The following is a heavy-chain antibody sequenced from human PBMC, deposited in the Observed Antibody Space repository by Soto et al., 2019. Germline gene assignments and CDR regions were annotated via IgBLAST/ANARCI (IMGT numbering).Heavy chain of an antibody. Sequence: ASVKVSFKVLGYTVNDLSIHWVRQAPGKGLDWVGGFDPEHGEAVYAQKFQGRVTMTEETSTDTAYMELSNLRAEDTAVYYCVKGGSRGRYYYYYGMDVLGQVTTVTVSS. D-gene: IGHD1-26*01. CDR2: FDPEHGEA. CDR3: VKGGSRGRYYYYYGMDV. J-gene: IGHJ6*02. CDR1: GYTVNDLS. V-gene: IGHV1-24*01.